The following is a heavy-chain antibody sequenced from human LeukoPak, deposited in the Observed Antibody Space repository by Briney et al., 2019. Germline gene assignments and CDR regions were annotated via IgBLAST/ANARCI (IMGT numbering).Heavy chain of an antibody. CDR1: GGSISSYY. J-gene: IGHJ3*02. V-gene: IGHV4-59*08. CDR3: ARHDPHSMVRRGVPAFDI. CDR2: IYYSGST. Sequence: SETLSLTCTVSGGSISSYYWSWIRQPPGKGLEWIGYIYYSGSTNYNPSLKSRVTISVDTSKNQFSLKLSSVTAADTAVYYCARHDPHSMVRRGVPAFDIWGQGTMVTVSS. D-gene: IGHD3-10*01.